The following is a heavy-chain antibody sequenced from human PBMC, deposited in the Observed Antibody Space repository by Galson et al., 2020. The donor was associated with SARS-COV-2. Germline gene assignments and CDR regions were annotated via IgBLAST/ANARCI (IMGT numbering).Heavy chain of an antibody. D-gene: IGHD6-6*01. Sequence: QLGESLKISCAASGFTFSSNAMHWVRQAPGKGLEWVAVISNDGNKKYYADSVKGRFAISRDNSENTLYVQMNSLTAADTAIYYCVTERYSGSRGLESWGQGILVTVSS. CDR2: ISNDGNKK. CDR1: GFTFSSNA. CDR3: VTERYSGSRGLES. V-gene: IGHV3-30*09. J-gene: IGHJ5*02.